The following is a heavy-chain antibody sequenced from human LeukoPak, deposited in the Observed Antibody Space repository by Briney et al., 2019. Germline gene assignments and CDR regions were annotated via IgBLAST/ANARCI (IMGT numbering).Heavy chain of an antibody. CDR3: ARWDSGEWFHDAFDI. CDR1: GYSISSGYY. D-gene: IGHD3-3*01. Sequence: SETLSLTCGVSGYSISSGYYWGWIRQPPGKGLEWIGSIYHSGSTYYNPSLKSRVTISVDTSKNQFSLKPRSVTAADTALHYCARWDSGEWFHDAFDIWGQGTRVTVSS. J-gene: IGHJ3*02. CDR2: IYHSGST. V-gene: IGHV4-38-2*01.